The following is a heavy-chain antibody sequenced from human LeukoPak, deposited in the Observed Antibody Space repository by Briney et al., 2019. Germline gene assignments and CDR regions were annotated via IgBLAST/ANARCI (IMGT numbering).Heavy chain of an antibody. CDR2: ILYDGSNK. J-gene: IGHJ5*02. D-gene: IGHD4-17*01. CDR3: AKGQKTDYGEAGNWFDP. V-gene: IGHV3-30*02. Sequence: GGSLRLSCAASGFTFSGYGMHWVRQAPGKGLEWVAFILYDGSNKYYADSVKGRFTISRDNSKNTLYLQMNSLRAEDTAVYYCAKGQKTDYGEAGNWFDPWGQGTLVTVSS. CDR1: GFTFSGYG.